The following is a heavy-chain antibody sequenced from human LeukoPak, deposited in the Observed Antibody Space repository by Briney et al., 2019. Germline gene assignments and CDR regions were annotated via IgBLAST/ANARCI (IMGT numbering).Heavy chain of an antibody. D-gene: IGHD6-19*01. CDR1: GFTFRNYA. J-gene: IGHJ4*02. CDR2: ISGSGGDT. V-gene: IGHV3-23*01. CDR3: AKTTAGNSSGRYPGWPVDY. Sequence: GSLRLSCAASGFTFRNYAIYWVRRAPGKGLEWVSGISGSGGDTYFADSVKGRFTTSRDHSKNTVFLQMDSLRAEDTAVYYCAKTTAGNSSGRYPGWPVDYWGQGTLVTVSS.